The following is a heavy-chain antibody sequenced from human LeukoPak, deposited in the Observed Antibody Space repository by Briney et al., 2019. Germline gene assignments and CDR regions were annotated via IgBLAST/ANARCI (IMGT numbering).Heavy chain of an antibody. V-gene: IGHV3-23*01. D-gene: IGHD3-10*01. CDR1: GFSVSSYA. J-gene: IGHJ4*02. Sequence: GSLRLSCAASGFSVSSYAMSWGRQAPGKGLEWVSASSGSDGSTYYADSVECLFTISRDKSKNTLYLQMNSLRAEDTAVYYCAKVGASMVRGVIIRSFDYWGQGPLVTVPS. CDR3: AKVGASMVRGVIIRSFDY. CDR2: SSGSDGST.